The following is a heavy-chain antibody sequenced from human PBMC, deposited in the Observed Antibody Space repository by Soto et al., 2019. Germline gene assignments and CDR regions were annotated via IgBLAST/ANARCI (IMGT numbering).Heavy chain of an antibody. V-gene: IGHV5-10-1*01. D-gene: IGHD1-26*01. J-gene: IGHJ6*02. CDR2: IDPSDSYT. CDR1: GYSFTNYW. CDR3: ASQGRGSRFSYYYGMGV. Sequence: GESLKISCKGSGYSFTNYWISWVRQMPGKGLEWMGRIDPSDSYTNYSPSFQGHVTISADKSISTAYLQWSSLKASDTAMYYCASQGRGSRFSYYYGMGVWGQGTTVTVSS.